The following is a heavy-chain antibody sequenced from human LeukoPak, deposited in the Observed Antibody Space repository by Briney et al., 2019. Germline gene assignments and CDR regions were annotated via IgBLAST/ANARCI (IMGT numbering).Heavy chain of an antibody. CDR3: ARDGDGSGSYYIYNWFDP. CDR2: ISNDGGGK. Sequence: GRSLTLSCAASGFTFTDYPMHWVRQAPGKGLDWVAVISNDGGGKCSADSVKGRFTISRDNSKNTLYLQMDSLRPEDTAVYYCARDGDGSGSYYIYNWFDPWGQGTLVTVSS. V-gene: IGHV3-30*04. CDR1: GFTFTDYP. J-gene: IGHJ5*02. D-gene: IGHD3-10*01.